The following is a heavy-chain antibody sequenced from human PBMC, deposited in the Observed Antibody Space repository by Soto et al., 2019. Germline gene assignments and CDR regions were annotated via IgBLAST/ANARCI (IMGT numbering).Heavy chain of an antibody. J-gene: IGHJ5*02. V-gene: IGHV1-3*01. CDR1: GYTFTSYA. Sequence: ASVKVSCKASGYTFTSYAMHWVRQAPGQRLEWMGWINAGNGNTKYSQKFQGRVTITRDTPASTAYMELSSLRSEDTAVYYCARVRSSSGWGDWFDPWGQGTLVTVSS. CDR3: ARVRSSSGWGDWFDP. D-gene: IGHD6-19*01. CDR2: INAGNGNT.